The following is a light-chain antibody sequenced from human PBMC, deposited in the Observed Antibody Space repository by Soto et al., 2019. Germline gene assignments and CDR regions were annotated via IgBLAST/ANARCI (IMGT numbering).Light chain of an antibody. CDR1: QSISSW. CDR3: QQYLSYPIT. Sequence: DIPMTQSPSTLSASVGDRVIITCRASQSISSWLAWYQRKAGKAPKSLIYKASSLECGVPSRFRGSESGTEFTVNISSLQSDDFATYYCQQYLSYPITFGQGTRLEIK. CDR2: KAS. V-gene: IGKV1-5*03. J-gene: IGKJ5*01.